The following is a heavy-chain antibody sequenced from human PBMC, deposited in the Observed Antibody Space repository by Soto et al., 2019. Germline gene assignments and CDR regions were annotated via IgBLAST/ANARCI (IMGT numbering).Heavy chain of an antibody. CDR2: ISNGGRPL. V-gene: IGHV3-48*03. D-gene: IGHD6-6*01. CDR1: GFTFSHFE. CDR3: ARGDYSRSSGQFDN. J-gene: IGHJ5*02. Sequence: EVRLVESGGELVQPGGSLRLSCAASGFTFSHFEMNWVRLAPGKGLEWVTSISNGGRPLYYADSVKGRFTISRDNTKNSLSLQMSGLRAEDTAVYYCARGDYSRSSGQFDNWRQGTLVTVSS.